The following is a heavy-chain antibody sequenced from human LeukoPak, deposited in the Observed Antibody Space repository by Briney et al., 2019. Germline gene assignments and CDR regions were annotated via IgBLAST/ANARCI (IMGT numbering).Heavy chain of an antibody. D-gene: IGHD6-19*01. Sequence: GASVRVSCKPSAYTFTSYGISWVRQAPGQRLGWMGSISAYNGNTNNAQKLQGIVTMTTDTSTSTAYMELRSLRSDDTAVYYCASMSGWYSSQNWFDPWGQGTLVTVSS. J-gene: IGHJ5*02. CDR2: ISAYNGNT. V-gene: IGHV1-18*01. CDR1: AYTFTSYG. CDR3: ASMSGWYSSQNWFDP.